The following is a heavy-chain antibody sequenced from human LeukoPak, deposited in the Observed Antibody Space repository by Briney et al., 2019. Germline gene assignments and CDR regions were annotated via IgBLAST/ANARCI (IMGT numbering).Heavy chain of an antibody. V-gene: IGHV4-31*03. CDR2: SYYSGST. D-gene: IGHD1-1*01. J-gene: IGHJ4*02. CDR1: SGSISSGGYY. Sequence: SQTLSLTCTVSSGSISSGGYYWSWIRQHPGKGLEWIGYSYYSGSTYYNPSLKSRLTISVDTSKNQFSLKLSSVTAADTAVYYCAREERRTQTAFDYWGQGTLVTVSS. CDR3: AREERRTQTAFDY.